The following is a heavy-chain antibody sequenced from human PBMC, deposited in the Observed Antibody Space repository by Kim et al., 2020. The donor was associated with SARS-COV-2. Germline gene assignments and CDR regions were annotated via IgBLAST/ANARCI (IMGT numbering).Heavy chain of an antibody. CDR1: GFMFNVYG. D-gene: IGHD1-26*01. CDR3: ARDLQVGKYFDY. V-gene: IGHV3-33*08. Sequence: RGSLRLSCVASGFMFNVYGMHWVRQAPGKGLEWVAVIGHDGSFQDYADSVKGRFTISRDNSKNALYLQVNSLRGEDTAVYYCARDLQVGKYFDYWGQGTLVTVSS. CDR2: IGHDGSFQ. J-gene: IGHJ4*02.